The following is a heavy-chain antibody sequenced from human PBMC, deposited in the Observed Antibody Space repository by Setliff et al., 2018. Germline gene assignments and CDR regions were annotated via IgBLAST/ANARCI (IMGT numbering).Heavy chain of an antibody. CDR2: IYYRGDT. CDR3: ARTGTYRYFDY. V-gene: IGHV4-39*01. J-gene: IGHJ4*02. Sequence: SETLSLTCTVSGDSISSRTYYWGWIRQPPGKGLEWIGRIYYRGDTYYNASLKGRLTISVDTAQNQFSLRLTSVTAADTAVYYCARTGTYRYFDYWGQGALVTVSS. CDR1: GDSISSRTYY. D-gene: IGHD1-1*01.